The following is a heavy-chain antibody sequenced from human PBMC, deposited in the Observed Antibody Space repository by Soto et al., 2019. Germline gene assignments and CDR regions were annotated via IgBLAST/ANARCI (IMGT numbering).Heavy chain of an antibody. CDR1: GFTFSSYS. Sequence: GGSLRLSCAASGFTFSSYSMNWVRQAPGKGLEWVSSISSSSSYIYYADSVKGRFTISRDNAKNSLYLQMNSLRAEDTAVYYCAREKGDYCAFDIWGQGTMVTVSS. J-gene: IGHJ3*02. CDR3: AREKGDYCAFDI. CDR2: ISSSSSYI. V-gene: IGHV3-21*01. D-gene: IGHD4-17*01.